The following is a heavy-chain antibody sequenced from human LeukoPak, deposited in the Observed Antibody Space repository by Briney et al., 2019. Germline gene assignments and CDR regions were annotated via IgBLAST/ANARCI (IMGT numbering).Heavy chain of an antibody. CDR3: ARHIVVVVAATGWFDP. D-gene: IGHD2-15*01. Sequence: GGSLRLSCAASGFTFSSYWMSWVRQAPGKGLEWVANIKQDGSEKYYVDSVKGRFTISRDNAKNSLYLQMNSLRAEDTAVYYCARHIVVVVAATGWFDPWGQRTLVTVSS. CDR1: GFTFSSYW. J-gene: IGHJ5*02. CDR2: IKQDGSEK. V-gene: IGHV3-7*01.